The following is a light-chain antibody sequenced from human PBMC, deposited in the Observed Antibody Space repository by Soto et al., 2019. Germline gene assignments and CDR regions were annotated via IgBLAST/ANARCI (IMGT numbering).Light chain of an antibody. CDR2: YDN. Sequence: SYELTQPPSVSVAPGETARITCGGNNIGSKSVHWYQQKPGQAPVLVIYYDNDRPSGIPERFSGSNSGNTATLTISRVEAGDEADYYCQVWDSSSDHVVFGGGTKLTVL. CDR1: NIGSKS. V-gene: IGLV3-21*04. CDR3: QVWDSSSDHVV. J-gene: IGLJ2*01.